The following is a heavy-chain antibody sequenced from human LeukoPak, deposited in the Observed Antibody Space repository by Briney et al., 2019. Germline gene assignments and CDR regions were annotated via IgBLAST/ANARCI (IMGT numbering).Heavy chain of an antibody. Sequence: SETLSLTCAVYGGSFSGYYWSWIRQPPGKGLEWIGEINHSGSTYYNPSLKSRVTISVDTSKNQFSLKLSSVTAADTAVYYCARMYSSSWIRLDWFDPWGQGTLVTVSS. CDR2: INHSGST. J-gene: IGHJ5*02. CDR1: GGSFSGYY. V-gene: IGHV4-34*01. D-gene: IGHD6-13*01. CDR3: ARMYSSSWIRLDWFDP.